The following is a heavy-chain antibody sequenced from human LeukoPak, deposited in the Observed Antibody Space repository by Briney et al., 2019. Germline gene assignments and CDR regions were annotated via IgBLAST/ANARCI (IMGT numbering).Heavy chain of an antibody. CDR3: ARLGGATSGWFDP. CDR2: IYYSGST. Sequence: LSETLSLTCTVSGGSVSSSSYYWGWIRQPPGKGLEWIGSIYYSGSTYYNPPLKSRVTISVDTSKNQFSLKLSSVTAADTAVYYCARLGGATSGWFDPWGQGTLVTVSP. V-gene: IGHV4-39*01. D-gene: IGHD1-26*01. J-gene: IGHJ5*02. CDR1: GGSVSSSSYY.